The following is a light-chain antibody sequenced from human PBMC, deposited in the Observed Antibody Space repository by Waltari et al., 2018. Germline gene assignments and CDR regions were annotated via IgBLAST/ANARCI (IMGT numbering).Light chain of an antibody. CDR1: SGVLVANHR. V-gene: IGLV5-45*03. J-gene: IGLJ2*01. CDR3: MIWRSGASE. CDR2: YKSDSDK. Sequence: QAVLTQPSSLPASPGASASLPCTLRSGVLVANHRLYWYQPKPGSPTQYLLRYKSDSDKQQGSGVPSRFSGSKDYSANAGSLLCSGLQSEDEADYYCMIWRSGASEFGGGTKLTVL.